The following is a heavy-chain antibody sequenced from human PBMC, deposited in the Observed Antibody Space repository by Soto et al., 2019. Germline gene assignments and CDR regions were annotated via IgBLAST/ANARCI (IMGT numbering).Heavy chain of an antibody. CDR3: ATRRAAMDTGHYYGMDV. V-gene: IGHV1-69*01. CDR1: GGTFSSYA. Sequence: QVQLVQSGAEVKKPGSSVKVSRKASGGTFSSYAISWVRQAPGQGLEWMGGIIPIFGTANYAQKFQGRVTITADESTSTAYMELSSLRSEDTAVYYCATRRAAMDTGHYYGMDVWGQGTTVTVSS. J-gene: IGHJ6*02. CDR2: IIPIFGTA. D-gene: IGHD2-2*01.